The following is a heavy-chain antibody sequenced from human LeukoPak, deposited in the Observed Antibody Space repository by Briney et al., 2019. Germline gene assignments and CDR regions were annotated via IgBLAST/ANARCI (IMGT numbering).Heavy chain of an antibody. Sequence: GASVKVSCKASGGTFSSYAISWVRQAPGQGLEWMGWTSSFSDNTKYAEGFQGRVTMTTDISTSTAYMELRSLRFDDTAVYYCARVQVKTRGSYFRDDYWGQGTLVTVSS. D-gene: IGHD3-10*01. J-gene: IGHJ4*02. CDR3: ARVQVKTRGSYFRDDY. CDR1: GGTFSSYA. V-gene: IGHV1-18*01. CDR2: TSSFSDNT.